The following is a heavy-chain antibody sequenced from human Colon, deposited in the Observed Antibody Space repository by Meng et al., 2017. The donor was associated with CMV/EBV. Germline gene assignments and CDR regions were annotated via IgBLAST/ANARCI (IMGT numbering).Heavy chain of an antibody. V-gene: IGHV4-30-4*01. D-gene: IGHD3-10*01. CDR1: IRSGDYY. J-gene: IGHJ5*02. CDR3: AREGALWFGEFRYNWFDP. CDR2: IYYSGST. Sequence: IRSGDYYWSWSRQTPGKGLEWIGYIYYSGSTYYNPSLKSRVTISVDTSKNQFSLKLSSVTAADTAVYYCAREGALWFGEFRYNWFDPWGQGTLVTVSS.